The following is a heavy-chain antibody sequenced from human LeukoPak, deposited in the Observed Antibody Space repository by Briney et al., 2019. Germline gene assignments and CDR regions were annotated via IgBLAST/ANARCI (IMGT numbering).Heavy chain of an antibody. J-gene: IGHJ3*02. CDR1: GGSISSSSYY. Sequence: SETLSLTCTVSGGSISSSSYYWGWIRQPPGKGLEWIGSIYYSGSTYYNPSLKSRVTISVDTSKNQFSLKLSSVTAADTAVYYCARDEVGATLGIDLGAFDIWGQGTMATVSS. CDR3: ARDEVGATLGIDLGAFDI. D-gene: IGHD1-26*01. V-gene: IGHV4-39*07. CDR2: IYYSGST.